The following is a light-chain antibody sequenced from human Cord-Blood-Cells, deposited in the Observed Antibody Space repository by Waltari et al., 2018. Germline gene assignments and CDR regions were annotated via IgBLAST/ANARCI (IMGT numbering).Light chain of an antibody. CDR1: KLGDKY. Sequence: SYELTQPPSVSVSPGQTASIPCSGDKLGDKYACWYQQKPGQSPVLVIYQDSKRPSGIPDRFSGSNSGNTATLTISGTQAMDEADYYCQAWDSSTHVVFGGGTKLTVL. V-gene: IGLV3-1*01. CDR3: QAWDSSTHVV. CDR2: QDS. J-gene: IGLJ2*01.